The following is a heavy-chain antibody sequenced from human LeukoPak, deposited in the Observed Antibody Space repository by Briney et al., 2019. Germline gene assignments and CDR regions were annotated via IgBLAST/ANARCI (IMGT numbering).Heavy chain of an antibody. D-gene: IGHD1-26*01. CDR2: INPNSGGT. V-gene: IGHV1-2*02. CDR1: GYTFTGYY. CDR3: ASRSATVGATPFDY. J-gene: IGHJ4*02. Sequence: GGSVKVSCKASGYTFTGYYMHWVRQAPGQGLEWMGWINPNSGGTNYAQKFQGRVTMTRDTSISTAYMELSRLRSDDTAVYYCASRSATVGATPFDYWGQGTLVTVSS.